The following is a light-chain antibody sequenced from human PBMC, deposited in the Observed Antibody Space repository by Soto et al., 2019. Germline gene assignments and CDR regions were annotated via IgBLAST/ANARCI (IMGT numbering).Light chain of an antibody. Sequence: DIQMTQSPSSVSASVGDRVTITCRASQGISSWLAWYQRKPGKAPKLLIYAASTLQSGVPSRFSGSGSGTDFTLTIRSLQPEDFATYYCQQANSFPFTFGPGTKVDIK. V-gene: IGKV1D-12*01. CDR1: QGISSW. CDR2: AAS. J-gene: IGKJ3*01. CDR3: QQANSFPFT.